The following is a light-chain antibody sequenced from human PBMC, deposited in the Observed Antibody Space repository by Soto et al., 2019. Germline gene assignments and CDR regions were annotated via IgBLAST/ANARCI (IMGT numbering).Light chain of an antibody. CDR3: QQYDRSPLIT. CDR1: QSVSSRN. J-gene: IGKJ5*01. V-gene: IGKV3-20*01. Sequence: EIVLTQSPGTLSLSPGETVTLSCRASQSVSSRNLAWYQQKPGQAPRLLIYGASSRATGIPDRFSGSGSGTDFTLTISRLEPEDFAVYYCQQYDRSPLITFGQGTRLEIK. CDR2: GAS.